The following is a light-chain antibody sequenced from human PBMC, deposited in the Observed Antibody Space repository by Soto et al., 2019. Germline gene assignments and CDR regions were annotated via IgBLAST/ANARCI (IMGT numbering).Light chain of an antibody. V-gene: IGLV1-44*01. CDR1: SSNIGSKT. Sequence: QSVLTQPPSASGTPGQRVTISCSGSSSNIGSKTVEWYQQLPGTAPKLLINSNNQRPSGVPDRFSGSKSGTSASLAISGLQSEDEADYYCAAWDDSVNGVVFGGGTKLTVL. J-gene: IGLJ2*01. CDR3: AAWDDSVNGVV. CDR2: SNN.